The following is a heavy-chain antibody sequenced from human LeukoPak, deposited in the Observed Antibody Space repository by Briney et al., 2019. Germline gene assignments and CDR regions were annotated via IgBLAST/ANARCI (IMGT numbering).Heavy chain of an antibody. CDR3: ARVRMDLYMDV. CDR2: INSDGSST. CDR1: GFTFSSYW. D-gene: IGHD2-15*01. J-gene: IGHJ6*03. V-gene: IGHV3-74*01. Sequence: GGSLRLSCAASGFTFSSYWMHWVRQAPGKGLVWVSRINSDGSSTTYADSVKGRFTISRDNAKNTLYLQMNSLRAEDTAVYYCARVRMDLYMDVWGKGTTVTVSS.